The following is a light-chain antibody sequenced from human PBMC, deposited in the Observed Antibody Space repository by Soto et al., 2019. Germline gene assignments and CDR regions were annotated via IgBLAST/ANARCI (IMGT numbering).Light chain of an antibody. CDR1: QNISVY. J-gene: IGKJ1*01. V-gene: IGKV1-39*02. Sequence: DIQMTQSPSSLSASVGDRVTITCRASQNISVYLNWYQQKPGKAPKPLIYAASTLLSGVPSRFSGSGSGTDFTLTITRLEPEDFAVYYCQRFGTSPPWTFGQGTKVEFK. CDR3: QRFGTSPPWT. CDR2: AAS.